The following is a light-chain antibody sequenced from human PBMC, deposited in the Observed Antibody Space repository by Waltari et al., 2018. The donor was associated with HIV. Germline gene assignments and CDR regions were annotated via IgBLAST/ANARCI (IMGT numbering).Light chain of an antibody. CDR3: YSTDTTGYERV. CDR2: DDN. J-gene: IGLJ3*02. CDR1: TLPKRN. Sequence: YELRQPPSASVSPGPTATITCYGDTLPKRNAYWYQQKSGQAPLLVIYDDNKRPSGIPDRFSGSTSGTMATLTVSRAQVEDEGDYYCYSTDTTGYERVFGGGTKLTVL. V-gene: IGLV3-10*01.